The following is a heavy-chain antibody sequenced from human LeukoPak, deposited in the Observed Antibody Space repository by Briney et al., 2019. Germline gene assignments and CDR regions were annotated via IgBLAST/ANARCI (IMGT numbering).Heavy chain of an antibody. CDR1: GYSFTSYW. CDR2: IDPSDSYT. CDR3: ARTTRGITISDY. D-gene: IGHD3-3*01. J-gene: IGHJ4*02. V-gene: IGHV5-10-1*01. Sequence: GESLQISCKGSGYSFTSYWISWVRQMPGKGLEWMGRIDPSDSYTNYSPSFQGHVTISADRSISTAYLQWSSLKASDTAMYYCARTTRGITISDYWGQGTLVTVSS.